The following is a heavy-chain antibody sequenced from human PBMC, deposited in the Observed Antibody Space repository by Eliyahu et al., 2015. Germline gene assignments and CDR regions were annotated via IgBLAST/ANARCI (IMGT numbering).Heavy chain of an antibody. CDR1: GGSISSXNW. CDR3: ARVTCSGGSCYSNYYYGMDV. J-gene: IGHJ6*02. V-gene: IGHV4-4*02. Sequence: QVQLQESGPGLVKPSGTLSLTCAVSGGSISSXNWXSWVRQPPGKGLXWIGEIYHSGGTNYNPSLKSRVTISVDKSKNQFSLKLSSVTAADTAVYYCARVTCSGGSCYSNYYYGMDVWGQGTTVTVSS. D-gene: IGHD2-15*01. CDR2: IYHSGGT.